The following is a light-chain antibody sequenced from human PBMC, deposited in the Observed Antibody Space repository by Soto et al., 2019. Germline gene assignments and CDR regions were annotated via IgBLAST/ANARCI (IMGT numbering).Light chain of an antibody. J-gene: IGKJ1*01. CDR1: QSIIGT. CDR3: QQYDNWTWT. CDR2: GAF. Sequence: EIVMTQSPATLSVSPGGRATLSCRASQSIIGTLAWYQQKPGQAPRASIYGAFTRETGFPARFSGSGSGTEFTLTITSLQSEDFAVDYCQQYDNWTWTFGQGTKVDIK. V-gene: IGKV3-15*01.